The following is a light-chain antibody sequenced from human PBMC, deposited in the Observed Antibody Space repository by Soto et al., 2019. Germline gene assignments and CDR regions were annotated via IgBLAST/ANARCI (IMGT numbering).Light chain of an antibody. Sequence: DIQMTQSPSSLSASVGDRVTITCRASQGIRDYLVWFQQRPGKAPKSLIYAAPSFQSGVPSKFSGSGSGTDFTLTISSLQPEDFATYYCQQYHSYPLTFGGGTKVEIK. CDR1: QGIRDY. J-gene: IGKJ4*01. CDR2: AAP. V-gene: IGKV1-16*02. CDR3: QQYHSYPLT.